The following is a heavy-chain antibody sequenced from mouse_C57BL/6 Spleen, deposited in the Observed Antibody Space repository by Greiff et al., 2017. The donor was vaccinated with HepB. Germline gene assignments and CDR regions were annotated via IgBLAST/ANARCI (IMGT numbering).Heavy chain of an antibody. CDR2: INPYNGGT. J-gene: IGHJ2*01. Sequence: EVQLQQSGPVLVKPGASVKMSCKASGYTFTDYYMNWVKQSHGKSLGWIGVINPYNGGTSYNQKFKGKATLTVDKSSSTAYMERKSLTSEDSAVYYCAGIYYGSSLYYFDYWGQGTTLKVSS. CDR3: AGIYYGSSLYYFDY. CDR1: GYTFTDYY. D-gene: IGHD1-1*01. V-gene: IGHV1-19*01.